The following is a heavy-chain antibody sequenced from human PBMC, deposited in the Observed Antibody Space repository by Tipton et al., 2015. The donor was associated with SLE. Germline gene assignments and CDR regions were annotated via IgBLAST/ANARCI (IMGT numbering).Heavy chain of an antibody. J-gene: IGHJ6*02. CDR3: ARATGSYPHYYYYYGMDV. V-gene: IGHV4-61*01. CDR2: IYYSGST. CDR1: GYSISSGYY. Sequence: TLSLTCAVSGYSISSGYYWGWIRQPPGKGLEWIGYIYYSGSTNYNPSLKSRVTMSVDTSKNQFSLKLSSVTAADTAVYYCARATGSYPHYYYYYGMDVWGQGTTVTVSS. D-gene: IGHD3-16*02.